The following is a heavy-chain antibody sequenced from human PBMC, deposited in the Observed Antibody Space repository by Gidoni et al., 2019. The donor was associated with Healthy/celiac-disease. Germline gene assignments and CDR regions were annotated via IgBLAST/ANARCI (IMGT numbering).Heavy chain of an antibody. V-gene: IGHV4-59*08. CDR3: ARHKMTTVTLDY. CDR2: IYYSGST. CDR1: GGSISSYY. J-gene: IGHJ4*02. D-gene: IGHD4-17*01. Sequence: QVQLQESGPGLVKPSETLSLTCTVSGGSISSYYWSWIRQPPGKGLEWIGYIYYSGSTNYNPSLKSRVTISVDTSKNQCSLKLSSVTAADTAVYYCARHKMTTVTLDYWGQGTLVTVSS.